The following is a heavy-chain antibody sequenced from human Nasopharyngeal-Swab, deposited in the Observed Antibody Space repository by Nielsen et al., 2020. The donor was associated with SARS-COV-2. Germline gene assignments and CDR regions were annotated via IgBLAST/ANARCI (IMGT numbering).Heavy chain of an antibody. V-gene: IGHV3-48*01. J-gene: IGHJ4*02. CDR2: ISSSSSTI. D-gene: IGHD6-19*01. Sequence: GGSLRLSCAASGFTFSSYSMNWVRQAPGKGLEWVSYISSSSSTIYYADSVKGRFTISRDNAKNSLYLQMNSLRAEDTAVYYCARVPWQWLVHFDYWGQGTLVTGSS. CDR1: GFTFSSYS. CDR3: ARVPWQWLVHFDY.